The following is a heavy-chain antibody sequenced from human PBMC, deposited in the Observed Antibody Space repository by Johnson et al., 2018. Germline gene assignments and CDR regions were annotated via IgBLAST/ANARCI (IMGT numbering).Heavy chain of an antibody. D-gene: IGHD2-2*01. CDR3: AKRMSPTTLRWEAFDI. CDR2: ITWDSVSI. J-gene: IGHJ3*02. Sequence: VQLVQSGGGLVQPGGSLKLSCAASGFTFTDFAMHWVRQASGKGLVWVASITWDSVSIGYGDSVKGRFTNSRDNAKHFLYPQMNSLRAEDTAVYYGAKRMSPTTLRWEAFDIWGQGTMVTVSS. V-gene: IGHV3-9*01. CDR1: GFTFTDFA.